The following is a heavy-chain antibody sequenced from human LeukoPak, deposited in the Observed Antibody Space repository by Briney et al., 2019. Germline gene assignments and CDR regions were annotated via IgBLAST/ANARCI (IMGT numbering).Heavy chain of an antibody. CDR1: GFTFSSYA. CDR2: ISGSGGST. CDR3: AKAYDFWSGYGYYFDY. Sequence: GGSLRLSCAASGFTFSSYAMSWVRQAPGKGLEWVSAISGSGGSTYYADSVKGRFTISRDNSENTLYLQMNSLRAEDTAVYYCAKAYDFWSGYGYYFDYWGQGTLVTVSS. J-gene: IGHJ4*02. V-gene: IGHV3-23*01. D-gene: IGHD3-3*01.